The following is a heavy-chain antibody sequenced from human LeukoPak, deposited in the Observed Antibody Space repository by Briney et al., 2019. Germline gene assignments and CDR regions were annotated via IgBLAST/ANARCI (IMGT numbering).Heavy chain of an antibody. D-gene: IGHD3-22*01. CDR3: ARIYDSSDY. Sequence: GGSLRLSCAASGFTFSSYEMNWVRQAPGKGLEWVSYISSSGSTIYYADSVKGRFTISRDNAKNSLYLQMNSLRAEDTAVYYCARIYDSSDYWGQGTLVTVSS. J-gene: IGHJ4*02. V-gene: IGHV3-48*03. CDR1: GFTFSSYE. CDR2: ISSSGSTI.